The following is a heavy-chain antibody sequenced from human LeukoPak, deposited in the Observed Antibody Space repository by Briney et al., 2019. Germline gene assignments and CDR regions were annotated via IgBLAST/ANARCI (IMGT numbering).Heavy chain of an antibody. CDR2: ISGSGGST. V-gene: IGHV3-23*01. D-gene: IGHD6-19*01. CDR1: GFTFSSYA. J-gene: IGHJ4*02. CDR3: AKDSQWLVPQGFDY. Sequence: GSLSLSCAASGFTFSSYAMSWVRPAPGKGLEWVSAISGSGGSTYYADSVKGRFTISRDNSKNTLYLQMNSLRAEDTAVYYCAKDSQWLVPQGFDYWGQGTLVTVSS.